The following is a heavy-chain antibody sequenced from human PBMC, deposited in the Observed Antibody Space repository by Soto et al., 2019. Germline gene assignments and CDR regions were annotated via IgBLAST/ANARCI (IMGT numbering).Heavy chain of an antibody. D-gene: IGHD3-10*02. Sequence: GGSLRLSCAASGFTFTTALMNWVRQAPEKGLKWVGRIKTKTEGETTNYAAPVKGRITISRDDSKNMLYLQMNSLRAEDTAVYYCAKDQLYIRGVIHNWFDPWGQGTLVTVS. CDR2: IKTKTEGETT. CDR3: AKDQLYIRGVIHNWFDP. CDR1: GFTFTTAL. V-gene: IGHV3-15*07. J-gene: IGHJ5*02.